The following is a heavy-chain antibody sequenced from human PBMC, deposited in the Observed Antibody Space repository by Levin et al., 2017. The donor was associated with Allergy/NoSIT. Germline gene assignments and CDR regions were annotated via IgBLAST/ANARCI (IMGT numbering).Heavy chain of an antibody. CDR2: ISSDSTYI. V-gene: IGHV3-21*01. D-gene: IGHD5/OR15-5a*01. Sequence: GGSLRLSCVASGFSLSSYSMNWVRQAPGKGLEWVSIISSDSTYIFDGDSVKGRFTISRDNAKNSLYLQMNSLRAEDAAIYYCARDNPPSATSRVYLGMDVWGQGTAVTVSS. CDR3: ARDNPPSATSRVYLGMDV. J-gene: IGHJ6*02. CDR1: GFSLSSYS.